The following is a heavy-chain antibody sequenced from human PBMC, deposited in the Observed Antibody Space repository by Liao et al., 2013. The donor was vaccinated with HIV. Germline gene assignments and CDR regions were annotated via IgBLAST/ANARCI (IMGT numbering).Heavy chain of an antibody. CDR2: IYTTGST. D-gene: IGHD3-3*01. J-gene: IGHJ1*01. CDR3: AREVSTIFGRPLGQSMGFQH. V-gene: IGHV4-61*02. CDR1: GGSISSGSYF. Sequence: QVQLQESGPGLVKPSQTLSLTCTVSGGSISSGSYFWSWIRQPAGKGLEWIGRIYTTGSTNYNPSLKSRVTISVDTSKNQFSLRLSSVTAADTAVYYCAREVSTIFGRPLGQSMGFQHWGQGTLVTVSS.